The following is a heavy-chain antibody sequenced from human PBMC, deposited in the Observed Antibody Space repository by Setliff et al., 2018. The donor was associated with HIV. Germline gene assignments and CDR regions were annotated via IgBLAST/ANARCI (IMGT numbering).Heavy chain of an antibody. D-gene: IGHD2-15*01. CDR3: ARHEVEMAALAD. Sequence: SETLSLTCTVSGGSISSYYWSWIRQPPGKGLEWIGYIYYSGSTNYNPSLKSRVTISVDTSKNQFSLKLSSVTAADTAVYYCARHEVEMAALADWGQGTLVTVSS. CDR2: IYYSGST. V-gene: IGHV4-59*08. CDR1: GGSISSYY. J-gene: IGHJ4*02.